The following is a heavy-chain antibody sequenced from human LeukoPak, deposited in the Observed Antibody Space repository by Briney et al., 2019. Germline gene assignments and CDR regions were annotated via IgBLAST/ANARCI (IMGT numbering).Heavy chain of an antibody. CDR3: ATRPPEATIRLPFDY. CDR2: ISGSGGST. Sequence: GGSLRLSCAASGFTFSSYAMSWVRQAQGKGLEWVSAISGSGGSTYYADSVKGRFTISRDNSKNTLYLQMNSLRAEDTAVYYCATRPPEATIRLPFDYWGQGTLVTVSS. D-gene: IGHD5-12*01. V-gene: IGHV3-23*01. J-gene: IGHJ4*02. CDR1: GFTFSSYA.